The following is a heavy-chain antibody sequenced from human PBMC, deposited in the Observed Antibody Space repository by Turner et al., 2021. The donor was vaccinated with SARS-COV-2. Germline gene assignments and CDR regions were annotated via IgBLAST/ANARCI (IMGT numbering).Heavy chain of an antibody. V-gene: IGHV1-69*01. CDR3: ASQPPTIPAAKDFDY. J-gene: IGHJ4*02. CDR1: GGTFSSYA. D-gene: IGHD2-2*01. CDR2: IIPIFGTA. Sequence: QVQLVQPGPEVKKPGSSVKVSCKASGGTFSSYAITGVRQGPGQGIEWMGGIIPIFGTANYAQLFQGRVTITADETTGTAYMGLSSLGSEDSAVYYGASQPPTIPAAKDFDYWGQGTLVTVSS.